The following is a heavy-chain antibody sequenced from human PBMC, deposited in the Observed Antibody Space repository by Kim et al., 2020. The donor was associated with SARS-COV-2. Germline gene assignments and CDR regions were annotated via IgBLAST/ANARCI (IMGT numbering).Heavy chain of an antibody. V-gene: IGHV4-39*01. CDR3: ARHGEIDYYYGMDV. Sequence: NPSLKSRVTISVDTSKNQFSLKLSSVTAADTAVYYCARHGEIDYYYGMDVWGQGTTVTVSS. J-gene: IGHJ6*02. D-gene: IGHD3-10*01.